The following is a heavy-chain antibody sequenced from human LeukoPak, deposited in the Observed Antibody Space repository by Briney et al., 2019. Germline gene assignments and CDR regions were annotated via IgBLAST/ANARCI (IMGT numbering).Heavy chain of an antibody. J-gene: IGHJ4*02. V-gene: IGHV3-11*01. CDR2: ISSSGSTI. CDR3: ARGGILTGPKGNPYYFDY. D-gene: IGHD3-9*01. Sequence: GGSLRLSCTASGFTFGDYAMSWFRQAPGKGLEWVSYISSSGSTIYYADSVKGRFTISRDNAKNSLYLQMNSLRAEDTAVYYCARGGILTGPKGNPYYFDYWGQGTLVTVSS. CDR1: GFTFGDYA.